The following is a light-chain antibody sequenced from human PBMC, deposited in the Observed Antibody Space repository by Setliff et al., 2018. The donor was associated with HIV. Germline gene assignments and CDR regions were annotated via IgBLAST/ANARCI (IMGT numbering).Light chain of an antibody. CDR2: GVS. Sequence: QSALTQPPSASGSPGQSVTISCTGTSSDVGGYNYVSWCQHRPGRAPKLMIYGVSTRPSGVPDRFSGSKSGNTASLTVSGLQAEDEADYHCCSYGGTHIFLFGGGTKVTVL. J-gene: IGLJ2*01. CDR3: CSYGGTHIFL. V-gene: IGLV2-8*01. CDR1: SSDVGGYNY.